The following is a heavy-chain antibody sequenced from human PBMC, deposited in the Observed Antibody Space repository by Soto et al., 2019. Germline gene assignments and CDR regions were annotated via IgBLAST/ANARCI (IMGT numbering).Heavy chain of an antibody. D-gene: IGHD5-18*01. Sequence: SETLSLTCTVSGGSISSGDYYWSWIRQPPGKGLEWIGYIYYSGSTYYNPSLKSRVTISVDTSKNQFSLKLSSVTAADTAVYYCASNSYGYTFYEYWGQGTLVTVSS. V-gene: IGHV4-30-4*01. CDR2: IYYSGST. CDR3: ASNSYGYTFYEY. J-gene: IGHJ4*02. CDR1: GGSISSGDYY.